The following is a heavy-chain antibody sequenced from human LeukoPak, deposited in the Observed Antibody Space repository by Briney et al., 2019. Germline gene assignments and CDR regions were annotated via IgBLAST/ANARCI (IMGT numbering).Heavy chain of an antibody. CDR1: GYTFTGYY. D-gene: IGHD4-23*01. Sequence: ASVKVSCKASGYTFTGYYMHWVRQAPGQGLEWMGWINPNSGGTYYAQKFQGRVTMTSDTSISTAYMELSRLRSDNTAVFYCARDLYGGTSATFDYWGQGTLVTVSS. CDR3: ARDLYGGTSATFDY. CDR2: INPNSGGT. J-gene: IGHJ4*02. V-gene: IGHV1-2*02.